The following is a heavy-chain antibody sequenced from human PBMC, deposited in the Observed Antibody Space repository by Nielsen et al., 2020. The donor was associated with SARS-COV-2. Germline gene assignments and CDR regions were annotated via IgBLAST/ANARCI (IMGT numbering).Heavy chain of an antibody. J-gene: IGHJ6*02. CDR2: ISGSGGST. Sequence: VRQAPGKGLEWVSAISGSGGSTYYADSVKGRFTISRDNSKNTLYLQMNSLRAEDTAVYYCAKDEGDYYDTSLYYYYYYGMDVWGQGTTVTVSS. D-gene: IGHD3-22*01. V-gene: IGHV3-23*01. CDR3: AKDEGDYYDTSLYYYYYYGMDV.